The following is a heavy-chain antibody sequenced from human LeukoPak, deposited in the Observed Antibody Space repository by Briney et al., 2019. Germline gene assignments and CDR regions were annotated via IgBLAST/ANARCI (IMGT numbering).Heavy chain of an antibody. V-gene: IGHV3-7*01. CDR1: GFTFSTYW. CDR3: ARDPSLAYCGGDCYYFDY. J-gene: IGHJ4*02. D-gene: IGHD2-21*02. Sequence: PGGSLRLSCAASGFTFSTYWMSWVRQAPGKGLEWVANIRQDGSEQYYVDSVKGRFTISRDNSKNTLYLQMNSLRAEDTAVYYCARDPSLAYCGGDCYYFDYWGQGTLVTVSS. CDR2: IRQDGSEQ.